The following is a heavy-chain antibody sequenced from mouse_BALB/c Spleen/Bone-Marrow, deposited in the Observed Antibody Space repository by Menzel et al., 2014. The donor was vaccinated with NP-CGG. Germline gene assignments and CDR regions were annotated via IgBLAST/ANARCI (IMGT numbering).Heavy chain of an antibody. J-gene: IGHJ1*01. D-gene: IGHD1-1*01. V-gene: IGHV14-3*02. CDR1: GFNNKDTY. Sequence: VQLQQSGAELVKPGASVKLSCTASGFNNKDTYMHWVKQRPEQGLEWIGRIDPANGNTKYDPKFQGKATITADTSSNTAYLQLSSLTSEDTAVYYCARYDYGWYFYVWGAGTTVTVSS. CDR2: IDPANGNT. CDR3: ARYDYGWYFYV.